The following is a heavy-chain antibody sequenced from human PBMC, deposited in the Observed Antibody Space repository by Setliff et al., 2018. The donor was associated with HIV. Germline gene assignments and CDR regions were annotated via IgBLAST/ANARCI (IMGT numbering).Heavy chain of an antibody. Sequence: ASVMVSCKVSGYSLTELSIHWVRQAPGEGLEWMGGFDPEDDETVYAEKFQGGVTMTEDTSTDTAYMALSSLRSEDTAMYYCATSGFYDILTGPTPGVFDIWGQGTMVTVSS. V-gene: IGHV1-24*01. D-gene: IGHD3-9*01. CDR3: ATSGFYDILTGPTPGVFDI. CDR2: FDPEDDET. CDR1: GYSLTELS. J-gene: IGHJ3*02.